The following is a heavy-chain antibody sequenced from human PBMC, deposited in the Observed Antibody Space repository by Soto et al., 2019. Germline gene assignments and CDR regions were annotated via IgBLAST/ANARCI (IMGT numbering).Heavy chain of an antibody. CDR2: IYYSGST. CDR3: AGGYYDFWSGYYLRPLAY. V-gene: IGHV4-30-4*01. Sequence: SETLCITCTFYVGYISSGDYYWSWIRQPPGKGLEWIGYIYYSGSTYYNPSLKSRVTISVGTSKNQFSLKLSSVTAADTAVYYCAGGYYDFWSGYYLRPLAYWGQGTMVTGSS. CDR1: VGYISSGDYY. J-gene: IGHJ4*02. D-gene: IGHD3-3*01.